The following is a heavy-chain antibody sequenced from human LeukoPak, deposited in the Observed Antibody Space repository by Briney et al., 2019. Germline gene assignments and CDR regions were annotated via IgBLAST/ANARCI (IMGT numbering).Heavy chain of an antibody. D-gene: IGHD5-18*01. CDR2: IYYSGST. CDR1: GTSINSYN. J-gene: IGHJ5*02. CDR3: AREPTTRGYNYAYRGFDP. Sequence: SETLPLTCTVSGTSINSYNWNWIRQPPGKGLEWIGYIYYSGSTNYNPSLKSRVTISIDTSKNQFSLKLSSVTAADTAMYYCAREPTTRGYNYAYRGFDPWGLGTLVTVSS. V-gene: IGHV4-59*01.